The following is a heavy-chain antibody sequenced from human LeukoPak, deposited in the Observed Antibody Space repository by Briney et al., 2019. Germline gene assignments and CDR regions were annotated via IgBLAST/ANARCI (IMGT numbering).Heavy chain of an antibody. CDR3: ARDPKYSSGWYGP. Sequence: PSETLSLTCTVSGGSISSGSYYWSWIRQPAGKGLEWIGRIYTSGSTNYNPSLKSRVAISVDTSKNQFSLKLSSVTAADTAVYYCARDPKYSSGWYGPWGQGTLVTVSS. CDR2: IYTSGST. CDR1: GGSISSGSYY. J-gene: IGHJ5*02. D-gene: IGHD6-19*01. V-gene: IGHV4-61*02.